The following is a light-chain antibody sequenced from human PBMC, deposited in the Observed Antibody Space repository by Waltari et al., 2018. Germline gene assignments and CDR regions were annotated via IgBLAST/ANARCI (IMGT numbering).Light chain of an antibody. Sequence: EIMLTQSPGTLSLSPGSRATLPCRASQSVSSNYLAWYQPKPAKARRLPIYGASSRASGIPNRFSGSGSGTDFTLTISRLEPEDCAVYYCQQYGTSPGWTFGQGTKVEIK. CDR2: GAS. CDR1: QSVSSNY. J-gene: IGKJ1*01. V-gene: IGKV3-20*01. CDR3: QQYGTSPGWT.